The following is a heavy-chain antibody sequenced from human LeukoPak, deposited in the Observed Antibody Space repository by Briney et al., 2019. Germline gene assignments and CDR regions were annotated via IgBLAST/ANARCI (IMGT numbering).Heavy chain of an antibody. CDR2: ISGSGGNT. CDR3: ARDPQSSQQLVSY. Sequence: PGGSRRLSCAASGFTFSRCAMTWVRQAPGKGLEWVSAISGSGGNTYYADSVKGRFTISRDNSKNTLYLQMNSLRAEDTAVYYCARDPQSSQQLVSYWGQGTLVTVSS. D-gene: IGHD6-13*01. J-gene: IGHJ4*02. V-gene: IGHV3-23*01. CDR1: GFTFSRCA.